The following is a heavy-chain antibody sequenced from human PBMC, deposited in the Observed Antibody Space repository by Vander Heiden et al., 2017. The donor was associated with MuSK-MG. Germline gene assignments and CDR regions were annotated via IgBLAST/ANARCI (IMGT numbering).Heavy chain of an antibody. D-gene: IGHD3-16*01. CDR1: AFPCSSYA. CDR3: AKYMIPFGGFFDY. V-gene: IGHV3-23*01. Sequence: RAGGSLRLSCAASAFPCSSYAMSWVRQAPGKGLEWVSAISGSGGSTYYADSVKGRFTISRDNAKNTLYLQRNSLRAEDTAVYYCAKYMIPFGGFFDYWGQGTLVTVSS. CDR2: ISGSGGST. J-gene: IGHJ4*02.